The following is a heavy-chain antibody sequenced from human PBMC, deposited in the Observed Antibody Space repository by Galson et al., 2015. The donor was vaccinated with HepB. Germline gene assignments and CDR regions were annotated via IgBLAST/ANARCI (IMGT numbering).Heavy chain of an antibody. J-gene: IGHJ4*02. D-gene: IGHD4-17*01. V-gene: IGHV3-53*01. CDR1: GFNVSTNY. Sequence: SLRLSCAVSGFNVSTNYMSWVRQAPGKGLEWLSVIYSGGSTFYADSVKGRFIISRDSSKNTLYLQMNSLRAEDTAMYYCARETTVTHFDCWGQGTLVSVSS. CDR3: ARETTVTHFDC. CDR2: IYSGGST.